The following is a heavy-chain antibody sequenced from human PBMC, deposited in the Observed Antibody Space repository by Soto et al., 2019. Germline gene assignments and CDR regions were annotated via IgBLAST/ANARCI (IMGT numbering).Heavy chain of an antibody. D-gene: IGHD3-3*01. V-gene: IGHV4-59*01. CDR2: IYYSGST. CDR1: GGSISSYY. J-gene: IGHJ4*02. CDR3: ARVSATYYDFWSGYYNKYFDY. Sequence: SETLSLTCTVSGGSISSYYWGWIRQPPGKGLEWIGYIYYSGSTNYNPSLKGRVTILVDTSKNQFSLKLSSVTAADTAVYYCARVSATYYDFWSGYYNKYFDYWGQGTLVTVSS.